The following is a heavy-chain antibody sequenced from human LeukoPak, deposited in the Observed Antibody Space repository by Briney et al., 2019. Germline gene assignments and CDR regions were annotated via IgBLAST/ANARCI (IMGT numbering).Heavy chain of an antibody. J-gene: IGHJ6*03. CDR3: ARGYYYDSSGYYYRYYYYYMDV. V-gene: IGHV4-39*01. Sequence: SETLSLTCTVSGGSISSGSYYWGWIRQPPGKGLEWIGSIYYSGSTYYNPSLKSRVTISVDTSKNQFSLKLSSVTAADTAVYYCARGYYYDSSGYYYRYYYYYMDVWGKGTTVTVSS. CDR2: IYYSGST. CDR1: GGSISSGSYY. D-gene: IGHD3-22*01.